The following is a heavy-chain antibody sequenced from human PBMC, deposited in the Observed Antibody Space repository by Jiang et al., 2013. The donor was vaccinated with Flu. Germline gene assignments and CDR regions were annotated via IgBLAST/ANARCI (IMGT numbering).Heavy chain of an antibody. D-gene: IGHD3-22*01. CDR2: ISAYNGNT. Sequence: SGAEVKKPGASVKVSCKASGYTFTTYGITWVRQAPGQGLEWMGWISAYNGNTNYAQKLQGRVTMTTDTSTSTAYMELRSLRSDDTAVYYCARDRGYDSSGYYVDYWGQGTLVTVSS. V-gene: IGHV1-18*01. J-gene: IGHJ4*02. CDR3: ARDRGYDSSGYYVDY. CDR1: GYTFTTYG.